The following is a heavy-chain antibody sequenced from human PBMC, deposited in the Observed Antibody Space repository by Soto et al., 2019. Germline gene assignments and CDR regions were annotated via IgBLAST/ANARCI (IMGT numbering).Heavy chain of an antibody. V-gene: IGHV4-34*01. D-gene: IGHD2-2*01. J-gene: IGHJ6*02. CDR1: GGSFSGYY. CDR2: INHSGST. CDR3: ARLSGDPDIVVVPAALYYYGMDV. Sequence: PSETLSLTCAVYGGSFSGYYWSWIRQPPGKGLEWIGEINHSGSTNYNPSLKSRVTISVDTSKNQFSLKLSSVTAADTAVYYCARLSGDPDIVVVPAALYYYGMDVWGQGTTVTVSS.